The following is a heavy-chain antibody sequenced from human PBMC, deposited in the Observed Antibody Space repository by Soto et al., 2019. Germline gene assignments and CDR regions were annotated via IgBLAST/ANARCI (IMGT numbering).Heavy chain of an antibody. CDR3: AKVANCSGGSCYHRWYFDL. V-gene: IGHV3-30*18. J-gene: IGHJ2*01. CDR1: GFTFSSYG. CDR2: ISYDGSNK. Sequence: QVQLVESGGGVVQPGRSLRLSCAASGFTFSSYGMHWVRQAPGKGLEWVAVISYDGSNKYYADSVKGRFTISRDNSKNTLYLQMNSLRAEVTAVYYCAKVANCSGGSCYHRWYFDLWGRGTLVTVSS. D-gene: IGHD2-15*01.